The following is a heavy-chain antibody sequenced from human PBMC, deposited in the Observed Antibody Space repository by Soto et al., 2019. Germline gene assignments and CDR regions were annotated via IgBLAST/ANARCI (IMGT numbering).Heavy chain of an antibody. V-gene: IGHV4-4*02. D-gene: IGHD7-27*01. CDR1: SGSIDNVYW. Sequence: SETLSLTCAVSSGSIDNVYWWSWVRQPPGKGLEWIGDIYHNGSTNYNPSLKSRVTISVDTSKNQFSLKLSSVTAADTAVYYCARRWGRTFDYWGQGTLVTVSS. CDR3: ARRWGRTFDY. CDR2: IYHNGST. J-gene: IGHJ4*02.